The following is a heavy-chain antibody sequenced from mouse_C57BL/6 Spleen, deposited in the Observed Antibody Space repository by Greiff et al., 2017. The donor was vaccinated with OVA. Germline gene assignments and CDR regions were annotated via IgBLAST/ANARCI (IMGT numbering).Heavy chain of an antibody. V-gene: IGHV7-3*01. CDR3: ARYDYGVGFAY. J-gene: IGHJ3*01. CDR1: GFTFTDYY. CDR2: IRNKANGYTT. D-gene: IGHD2-4*01. Sequence: EVKLEESGGGLVQPGGSLSLSCAASGFTFTDYYMSWVRQPPGKALEWLGFIRNKANGYTTEYSASVKGRFTISRDNSQSILYRQMNALRAEDSATYYCARYDYGVGFAYWGQGTLVTVSA.